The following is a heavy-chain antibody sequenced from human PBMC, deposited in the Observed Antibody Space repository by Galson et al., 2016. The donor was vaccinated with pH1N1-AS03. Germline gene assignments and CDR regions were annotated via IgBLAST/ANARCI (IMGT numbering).Heavy chain of an antibody. CDR2: IKQDGSEK. CDR1: GVIFGGYW. CDR3: ARGKDFWSGYPDDPFDI. J-gene: IGHJ3*02. V-gene: IGHV3-7*03. Sequence: SLRLSCAASGVIFGGYWMSWVRQAPGKGLEWVASIKQDGSEKYYVDSVKGRFTIARDNAKNSVYLQMNNLRGEDTAVYHCARGKDFWSGYPDDPFDIWGQGTMVTVSS. D-gene: IGHD3-3*01.